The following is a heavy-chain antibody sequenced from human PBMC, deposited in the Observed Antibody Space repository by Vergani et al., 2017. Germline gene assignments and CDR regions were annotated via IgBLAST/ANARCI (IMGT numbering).Heavy chain of an antibody. V-gene: IGHV1-69*06. J-gene: IGHJ6*02. CDR3: AKDLEEMTTVTYYGMDV. CDR1: GGTFSSYA. D-gene: IGHD4-17*01. CDR2: IIPIFGTA. Sequence: QVQLVQSGAEVKKPGSSVKVSCKAPGGTFSSYAISWVRQAPGQGLEWMGGIIPIFGTANYAQKFQGRVTITADKSTSTAYMELSSLRSEDTAVYYCAKDLEEMTTVTYYGMDVWGQGTTVTVSS.